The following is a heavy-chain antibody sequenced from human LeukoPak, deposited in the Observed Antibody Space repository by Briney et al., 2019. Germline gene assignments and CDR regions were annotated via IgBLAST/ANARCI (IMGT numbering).Heavy chain of an antibody. J-gene: IGHJ5*02. CDR1: GFTLDDYA. D-gene: IGHD3-22*01. V-gene: IGHV3-43*02. CDR2: ISGDGGST. CDR3: AKDFGYYDSSVYCSS. Sequence: GGSLSLSCAVSGFTLDDYAMHWVRQAPGKGLECVFLISGDGGSTYYTDSVKGRFTISRNNSKNSLYLQMNSLRTEDTALYYCAKDFGYYDSSVYCSSWGQGTLVTVSS.